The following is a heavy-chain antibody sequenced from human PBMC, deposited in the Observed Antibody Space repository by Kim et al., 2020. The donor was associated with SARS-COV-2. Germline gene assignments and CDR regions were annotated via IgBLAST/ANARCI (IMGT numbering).Heavy chain of an antibody. D-gene: IGHD2-2*01. CDR3: ARARASYQLLLGYYLAY. CDR1: GYTFTSYD. J-gene: IGHJ4*02. V-gene: IGHV1-8*02. CDR2: MNSNSGNT. Sequence: ASVKVSCKASGYTFTSYDIHWVRQATGQGLEWMGWMNSNSGNTVYAQKFQGRVTMTRNTSISTAYMELSSLRSEDTAVYYCARARASYQLLLGYYLAYWGQGTLVTVSS.